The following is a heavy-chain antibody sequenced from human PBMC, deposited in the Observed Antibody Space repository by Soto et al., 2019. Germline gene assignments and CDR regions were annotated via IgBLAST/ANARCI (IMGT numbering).Heavy chain of an antibody. Sequence: ASVKVSCKASGYTFTTYGISWVRQAPGQGLEWMVSVYNGNTNYAERLQGRVTMTTDTSTSTAYMEMWRLRSGDTAMYYCARSYSYGSYWYFDLWGRGTLVTVSS. CDR1: GYTFTTYG. D-gene: IGHD5-18*01. CDR2: SVYNGNT. CDR3: ARSYSYGSYWYFDL. J-gene: IGHJ2*01. V-gene: IGHV1-18*04.